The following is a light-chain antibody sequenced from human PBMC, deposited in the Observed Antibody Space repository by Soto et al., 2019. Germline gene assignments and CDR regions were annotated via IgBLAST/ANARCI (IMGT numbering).Light chain of an antibody. V-gene: IGLV2-14*01. CDR1: SDDVGACNY. CDR2: EVS. J-gene: IGLJ1*01. Sequence: QSVLTQPASVSGSPGQSITISCTGTSDDVGACNYVSWYQQHPDKAPKVVIYEVSNRPSGVSNRFSGSKSGNTASLTISGLQAEDEADYYCGSCTTSSKPDFGTGTTVTVL. CDR3: GSCTTSSKPD.